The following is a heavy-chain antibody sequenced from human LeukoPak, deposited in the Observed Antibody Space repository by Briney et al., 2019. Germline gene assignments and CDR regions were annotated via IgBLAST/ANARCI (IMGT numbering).Heavy chain of an antibody. CDR2: IYHSGST. V-gene: IGHV4-4*02. J-gene: IGHJ6*03. CDR3: AIRNYYYYYYMDV. Sequence: SETLSLTCAVSGGSISSSNWWSWVRQPPGKGLEWIGEIYHSGSTNYNPSLKSRVTISVDKSKNQFSLKLSSVTAADTAVYYCAIRNYYYYYYMDVWGKGTTVTVSS. CDR1: GGSISSSNW.